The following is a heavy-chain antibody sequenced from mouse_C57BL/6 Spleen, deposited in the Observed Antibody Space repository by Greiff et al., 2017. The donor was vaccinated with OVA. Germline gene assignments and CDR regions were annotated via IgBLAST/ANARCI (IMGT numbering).Heavy chain of an antibody. CDR2: IYPGSGST. CDR1: GYTFTSYW. D-gene: IGHD1-3*01. Sequence: VQLQQPGAELVKPGASVKMSCKASGYTFTSYWITWVKQRPGQGLEWIGDIYPGSGSTNSNETFKSKATLTVATSSSTAYMQLSSLTSEDAAVYYCVNLAWFAYWGQGTLVTVSA. J-gene: IGHJ3*01. V-gene: IGHV1-55*01. CDR3: VNLAWFAY.